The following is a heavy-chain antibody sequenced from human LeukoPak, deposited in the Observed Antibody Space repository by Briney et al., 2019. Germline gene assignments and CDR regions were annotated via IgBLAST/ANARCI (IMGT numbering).Heavy chain of an antibody. CDR1: GYSFTSYD. D-gene: IGHD6-19*01. J-gene: IGHJ4*02. CDR3: ARGLAVAGTGY. CDR2: MNPNSGNT. V-gene: IGHV1-8*01. Sequence: ASVKVSCKASGYSFTSYDLSWVRQATGQGLEWMGCMNPNSGNTGYAQKFQGRVTMTRDTSISTAYMELTSLTSEDTAIYYCARGLAVAGTGYWGQGTLVTVSS.